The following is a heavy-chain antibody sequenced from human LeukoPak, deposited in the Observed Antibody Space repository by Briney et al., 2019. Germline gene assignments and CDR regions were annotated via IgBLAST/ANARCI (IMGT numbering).Heavy chain of an antibody. D-gene: IGHD5-18*01. CDR2: ISGSGGST. J-gene: IGHJ3*02. CDR3: AKEDPSRYSYGYRHDAFDI. CDR1: GFTFSSYS. V-gene: IGHV3-23*01. Sequence: GGSLRLSCAASGFTFSSYSMSWVRQAPGKGLEWVSAISGSGGSTYYADSVKGRFTISRDNSKNTLYLQMNSLRAEDTAVYYCAKEDPSRYSYGYRHDAFDIWGQGTMVTVSS.